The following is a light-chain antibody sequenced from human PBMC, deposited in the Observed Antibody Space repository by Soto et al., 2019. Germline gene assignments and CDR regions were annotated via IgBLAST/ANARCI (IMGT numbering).Light chain of an antibody. CDR1: SGHSSYI. V-gene: IGLV4-60*02. J-gene: IGLJ3*02. CDR3: ETCDSNTRV. CDR2: LEGSGSY. Sequence: QLVLTQSSSASASLGSSVKLTCTLSSGHSSYIIAWHQQQPGQAPRYLMKLEGSGSYNKGSGVPDRFSVSSSGADRYLTISNLQFEDEADYYCETCDSNTRVFGGGTKLTVL.